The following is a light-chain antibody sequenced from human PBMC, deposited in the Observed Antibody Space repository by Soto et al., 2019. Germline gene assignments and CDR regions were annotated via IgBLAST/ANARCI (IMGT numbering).Light chain of an antibody. CDR3: QSYDRSLSGSV. Sequence: QSVLTQPPSVSGAPGQRVTISCTGSSSNIGANYDVHWYQQLPGTAPKLLIYGNNNRPSGVPDRFSGSKSGTSASLAITGLQAEDEADYFCQSYDRSLSGSVFGGGTKVAVL. CDR2: GNN. CDR1: SSNIGANYD. V-gene: IGLV1-40*01. J-gene: IGLJ3*02.